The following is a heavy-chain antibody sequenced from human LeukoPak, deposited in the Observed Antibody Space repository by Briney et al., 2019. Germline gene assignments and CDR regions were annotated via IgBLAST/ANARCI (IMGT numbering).Heavy chain of an antibody. J-gene: IGHJ5*02. CDR3: SGDLNWHHDS. D-gene: IGHD3-16*01. CDR2: SIPIFDRT. CDR1: GGTFGSYT. V-gene: IGHV1-69*08. Sequence: SSVTVSCKASGGTFGSYTINWVRQAPGQGLEWMGRSIPIFDRTNYARNFQSRVTITADKSTTTVYLELTSLRSDDTAVYYCSGDLNWHHDSWGQGTLVTVSS.